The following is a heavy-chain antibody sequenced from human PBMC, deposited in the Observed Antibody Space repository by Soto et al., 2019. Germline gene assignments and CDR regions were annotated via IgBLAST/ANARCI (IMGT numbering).Heavy chain of an antibody. CDR3: ARDEDKTTVTTWHLDD. CDR1: GFTFSSFG. D-gene: IGHD4-17*01. Sequence: QVQLVESGGGVVQPGRSLRLSCAASGFTFSSFGMHWVRQAPGKGLEWVAVVSYEGSHKYYADSVKGRFTISRDNSENMLYLQMNSLRVEDTAVYYCARDEDKTTVTTWHLDDWGPGTLVTVSS. J-gene: IGHJ4*02. V-gene: IGHV3-30*03. CDR2: VSYEGSHK.